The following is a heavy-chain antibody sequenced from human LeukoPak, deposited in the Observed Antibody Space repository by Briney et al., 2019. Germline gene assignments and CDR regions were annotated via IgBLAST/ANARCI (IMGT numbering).Heavy chain of an antibody. J-gene: IGHJ4*02. CDR2: INAGNGNT. CDR1: GYTFTSYA. Sequence: ASVKVSCKASGYTFTSYAMHWVRQAPGQSLEWMGWINAGNGNTKYSQKFQGRVTITRDTSASTAYMELSSLRSEDTAVYYCARAPWFGELFFDYWGQGTLVTVSS. V-gene: IGHV1-3*01. CDR3: ARAPWFGELFFDY. D-gene: IGHD3-10*01.